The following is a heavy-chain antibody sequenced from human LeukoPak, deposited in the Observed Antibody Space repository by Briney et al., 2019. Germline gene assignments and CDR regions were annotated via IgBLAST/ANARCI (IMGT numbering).Heavy chain of an antibody. CDR2: IIAFNGKT. D-gene: IGHD2-15*01. CDR3: ARDQHCSGGSCPLYYYYGMDV. Sequence: SVKVSCKASGYTFTSYGISWVSQAPGQGLGWMGWIIAFNGKTNNAQKLQRRVTMTTDTYTSTGYMELRSLRSDDTAVYYCARDQHCSGGSCPLYYYYGMDVWGQGTTVTVS. V-gene: IGHV1-18*01. J-gene: IGHJ6*02. CDR1: GYTFTSYG.